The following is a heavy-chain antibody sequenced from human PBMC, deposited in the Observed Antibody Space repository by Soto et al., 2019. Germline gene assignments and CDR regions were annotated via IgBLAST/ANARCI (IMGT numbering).Heavy chain of an antibody. D-gene: IGHD6-6*01. CDR3: GRAGGSSSSGGNYYYYGMDV. V-gene: IGHV1-46*01. CDR2: INPSGGST. CDR1: GYTFTSYY. Sequence: ASVKVSCKASGYTFTSYYMHWVRQAPGQGLEWMGIINPSGGSTSYAQKFQGRVTMTRDTSTSTVYMELSSLRSEDTAVYYCGRAGGSSSSGGNYYYYGMDVWGQGTTVTVSS. J-gene: IGHJ6*02.